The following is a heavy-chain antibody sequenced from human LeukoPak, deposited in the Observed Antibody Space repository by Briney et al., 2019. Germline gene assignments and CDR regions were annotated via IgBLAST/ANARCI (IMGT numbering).Heavy chain of an antibody. CDR3: ARLSETPAYYDTHVYYYLGY. Sequence: ASVTVSCKASGYTFSSYDINWVRQATGQGLEWMGWMNPTTGNTGYEQKFQGRITMTRDTSINTAYMEISSLRSEDTAVYYCARLSETPAYYDTHVYYYLGYWGQGTLVTVSS. CDR2: MNPTTGNT. V-gene: IGHV1-8*01. J-gene: IGHJ4*02. CDR1: GYTFSSYD. D-gene: IGHD3-22*01.